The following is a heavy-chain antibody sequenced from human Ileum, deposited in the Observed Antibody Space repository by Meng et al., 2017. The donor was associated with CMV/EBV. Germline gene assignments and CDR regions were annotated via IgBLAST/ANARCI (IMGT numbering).Heavy chain of an antibody. Sequence: QLQVVQSGAEVKKPGASVKVSCKTSGYTFTGYYIHWVRQAPGQGLEWMGWINPNTGGTNYAQNFQGRVTMTRDTSISTTYMEVNSLRSDDTAVFYCACLSGSYSLGWGQGTLVTVSS. CDR2: INPNTGGT. CDR1: GYTFTGYY. J-gene: IGHJ4*02. CDR3: ACLSGSYSLG. V-gene: IGHV1-2*02. D-gene: IGHD3-10*01.